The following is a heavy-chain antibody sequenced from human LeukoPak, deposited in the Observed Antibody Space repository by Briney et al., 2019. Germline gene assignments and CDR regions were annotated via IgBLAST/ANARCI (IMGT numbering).Heavy chain of an antibody. D-gene: IGHD5-24*01. J-gene: IGHJ4*02. V-gene: IGHV3-30*02. Sequence: GGSLRLSCAASGFTFSIYAMHWVRQAPSNGLEWVASIRNDGSNKYHADSVKGRFTISRHNSKNTLYLQMNSLIAKEPAVYYCARDRRWLQSVIRHFDYWGEGTLVTVSS. CDR2: IRNDGSNK. CDR3: ARDRRWLQSVIRHFDY. CDR1: GFTFSIYA.